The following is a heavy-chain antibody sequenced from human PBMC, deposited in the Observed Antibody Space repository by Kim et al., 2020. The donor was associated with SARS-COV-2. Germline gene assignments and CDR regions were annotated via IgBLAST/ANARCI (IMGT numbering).Heavy chain of an antibody. D-gene: IGHD2-2*01. CDR3: TTVSMR. J-gene: IGHJ4*02. CDR1: GIPFSNAW. Sequence: GGSLRLSCAVFGIPFSNAWFNWVRQSPGKGLEWVGRIKSKTDGGTADLAAPVKGRFAISRDDSNNTLSLLMNNVETDDSAVYYCTTVSMRWGQGTLVTVSS. CDR2: IKSKTDGGTA. V-gene: IGHV3-15*01.